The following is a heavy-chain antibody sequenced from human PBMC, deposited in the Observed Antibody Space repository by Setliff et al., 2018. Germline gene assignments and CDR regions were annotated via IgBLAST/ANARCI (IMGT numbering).Heavy chain of an antibody. D-gene: IGHD1-7*01. CDR3: TPWTGTSRLHY. V-gene: IGHV3-49*04. CDR2: IRGKPSSGTT. CDR1: GFTFGDYA. Sequence: TGGSLRLSCTTSGFTFGDYAITWVRQAPGKGLEWVGFIRGKPSSGTTEYAASVKGRFTISRDDSKSIAYLQMSSLKTEDTALYYCTPWTGTSRLHYWGRGTLVTVSS. J-gene: IGHJ4*02.